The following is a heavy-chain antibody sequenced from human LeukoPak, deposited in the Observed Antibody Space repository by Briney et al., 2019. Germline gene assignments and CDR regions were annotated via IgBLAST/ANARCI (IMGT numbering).Heavy chain of an antibody. CDR1: GGTFSSYA. D-gene: IGHD1-26*01. J-gene: IGHJ1*01. Sequence: ASVKVSCKASGGTFSSYAISWVRQAPGQGLEWMGGIIPIFGTANYAQKFQGRVTITADESTSTAYMELRSLRSDDTAVYYCARTVGALTAEYFQHWGQGTLVTVSS. V-gene: IGHV1-69*13. CDR2: IIPIFGTA. CDR3: ARTVGALTAEYFQH.